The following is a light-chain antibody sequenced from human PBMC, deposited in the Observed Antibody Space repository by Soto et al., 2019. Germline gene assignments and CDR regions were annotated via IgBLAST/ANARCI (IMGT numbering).Light chain of an antibody. J-gene: IGKJ1*01. CDR1: QSVSSN. CDR3: QQYNNWPPWT. Sequence: VMTHSPATLSVSPGERATLSCGASQSVSSNLAWYQRKPGQAXRLLIYGASTRATGIPARFSGNESGTEFTLPTRSLQPHDFAAYYGQQYNNWPPWTFGQGTK. V-gene: IGKV3-15*01. CDR2: GAS.